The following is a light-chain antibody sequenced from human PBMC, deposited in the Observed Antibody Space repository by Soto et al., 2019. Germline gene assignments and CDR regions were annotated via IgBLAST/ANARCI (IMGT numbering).Light chain of an antibody. CDR3: QQYGRSPPWT. CDR1: QSVSSTY. Sequence: EIVLTQSPGTLSLSPGERATLSCRASQSVSSTYLAWYQQKPGQAPRLLIYGASSRVTGIPDRFSGSGSGTDFTLTISRLEPEGFAVYYCQQYGRSPPWTFGQGTKVEIK. CDR2: GAS. J-gene: IGKJ1*01. V-gene: IGKV3-20*01.